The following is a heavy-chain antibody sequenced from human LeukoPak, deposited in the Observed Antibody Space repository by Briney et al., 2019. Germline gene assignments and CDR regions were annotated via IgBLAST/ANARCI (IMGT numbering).Heavy chain of an antibody. CDR2: INPNDGDT. CDR1: GYTFTDYY. J-gene: IGHJ5*02. CDR3: ARQLRSFGFDP. Sequence: ASVKVSCKASGYTFTDYYMHWVRQALGQGFEWMGWINPNDGDTNYAQKFQGRVTMTRDTSISTAHMEVSRLRSDDTAVYYCARQLRSFGFDPWGQGTLVTVSS. V-gene: IGHV1-2*02. D-gene: IGHD1-26*01.